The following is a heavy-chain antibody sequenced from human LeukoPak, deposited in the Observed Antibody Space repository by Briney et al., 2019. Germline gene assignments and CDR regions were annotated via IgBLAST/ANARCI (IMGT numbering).Heavy chain of an antibody. J-gene: IGHJ4*02. CDR2: IKQDGSEK. Sequence: PGGSLRLSCAASGFTFSSYAMYWVRQAPGKGLEWVANIKQDGSEKYYVDSVKGRFTISRDNAKNSLYLQMNSLRAEDTAVYYCAREAWWLRGFDYWGQGTLVTVSS. CDR3: AREAWWLRGFDY. D-gene: IGHD5-12*01. CDR1: GFTFSSYA. V-gene: IGHV3-7*01.